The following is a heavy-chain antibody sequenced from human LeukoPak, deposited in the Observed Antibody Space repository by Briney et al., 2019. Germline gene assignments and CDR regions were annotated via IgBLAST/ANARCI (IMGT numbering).Heavy chain of an antibody. CDR1: GYSISSGYY. J-gene: IGHJ4*02. D-gene: IGHD2-2*01. CDR3: ARDVRNCSSTSCSYYFDY. CDR2: IYHSGST. V-gene: IGHV4-38-2*02. Sequence: PSETLSLTCAVSGYSISSGYYWGWIRQSPGKGLKWIGNIYHSGSTYKNPSLKSRVTISVDTSKNQFSLKLSSVTAADTAVYYCARDVRNCSSTSCSYYFDYWGQGTLVTVSS.